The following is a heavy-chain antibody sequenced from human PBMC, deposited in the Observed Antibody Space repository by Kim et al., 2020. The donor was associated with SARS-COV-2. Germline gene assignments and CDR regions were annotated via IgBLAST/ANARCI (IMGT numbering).Heavy chain of an antibody. V-gene: IGHV3-11*03. Sequence: GGSLRLSCAASGFTFSDYYMSWIRQAPGKGLEWVSYISSSSSYTNYADSVKGRFTISRDNAKNSLYLQMNSLRAEDTAVYYCARKDYYGSGSFGMDVCGQGTTVTVSS. CDR1: GFTFSDYY. J-gene: IGHJ6*02. D-gene: IGHD3-10*01. CDR3: ARKDYYGSGSFGMDV. CDR2: ISSSSSYT.